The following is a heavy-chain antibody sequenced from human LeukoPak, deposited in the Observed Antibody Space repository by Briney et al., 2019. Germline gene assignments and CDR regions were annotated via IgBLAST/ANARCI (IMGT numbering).Heavy chain of an antibody. Sequence: SETLSLTCTVSGGSISSYYWSWIRQPPGKGLEWIGYIYYSGSTYYNPSLKSRVTIPVDTSKNQFSLKLSSVTAADTAVYYCARQGSYGHNWFDPWGQGTLVTVSS. J-gene: IGHJ5*02. CDR3: ARQGSYGHNWFDP. V-gene: IGHV4-59*08. CDR2: IYYSGST. D-gene: IGHD5-18*01. CDR1: GGSISSYY.